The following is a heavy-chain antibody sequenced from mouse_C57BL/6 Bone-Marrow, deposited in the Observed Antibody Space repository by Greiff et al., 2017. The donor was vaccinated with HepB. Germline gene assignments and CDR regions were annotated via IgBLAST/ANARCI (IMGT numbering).Heavy chain of an antibody. CDR3: ARDSIYYYGSSSHWYFDV. D-gene: IGHD1-1*01. CDR1: GYTFTSYG. V-gene: IGHV1-81*01. Sequence: VQLQQSGAELARPGASVKLSCKASGYTFTSYGISWVKQRTGQGLEWIGEIYPRSGNTYYNEKFKGKATLTADKSSSTAYMELRSLTSEDSAVYFCARDSIYYYGSSSHWYFDVWGTGTTVTVSS. J-gene: IGHJ1*03. CDR2: IYPRSGNT.